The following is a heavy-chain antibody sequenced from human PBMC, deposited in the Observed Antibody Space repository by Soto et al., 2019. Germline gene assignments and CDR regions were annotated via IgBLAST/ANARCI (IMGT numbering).Heavy chain of an antibody. CDR1: GGTFSSYA. CDR3: ARGYYSSTCCYTYYYYYYGMDV. Sequence: QVQLVQSGAEVKKPGSSVKVSCKASGGTFSSYAISWVRQAPGQGLEWMGGIIPIVGTANYAQKFQGRVTITSDKATSTAYMERGSLRSYDTAVYYCARGYYSSTCCYTYYYYYYGMDVWGQGTTVTVSS. D-gene: IGHD2-2*02. J-gene: IGHJ6*02. CDR2: IIPIVGTA. V-gene: IGHV1-69*06.